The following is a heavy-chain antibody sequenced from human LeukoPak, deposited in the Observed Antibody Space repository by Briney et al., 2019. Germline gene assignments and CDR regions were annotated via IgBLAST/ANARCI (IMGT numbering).Heavy chain of an antibody. V-gene: IGHV3-23*01. CDR3: AKSGYNRFDY. Sequence: GGSLRLSCAASGFTFSSYAMSWVRRAPGEGLEWVSAISGSGGSTYYADSVKGRFTISRDNSKNTLYLQMNSLRAEDTAVYYCAKSGYNRFDYWGQGTLVTVSS. D-gene: IGHD5-24*01. J-gene: IGHJ4*02. CDR2: ISGSGGST. CDR1: GFTFSSYA.